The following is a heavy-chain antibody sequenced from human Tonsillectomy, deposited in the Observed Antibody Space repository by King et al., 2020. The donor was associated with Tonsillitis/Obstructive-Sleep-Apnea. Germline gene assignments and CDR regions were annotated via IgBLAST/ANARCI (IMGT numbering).Heavy chain of an antibody. J-gene: IGHJ4*02. Sequence: QLQESGPGLVKPSETLSLTCTVSGGSISSYYWSWIRQPPGKGLEWIGYIYYSGSTNYNPSLKSRVTISVDTSKNQFSLKLNSVTAADTAVYYCATEAYGLASGYDYWGQGTLVTVSS. V-gene: IGHV4-59*01. CDR1: GGSISSYY. CDR2: IYYSGST. D-gene: IGHD4-17*01. CDR3: ATEAYGLASGYDY.